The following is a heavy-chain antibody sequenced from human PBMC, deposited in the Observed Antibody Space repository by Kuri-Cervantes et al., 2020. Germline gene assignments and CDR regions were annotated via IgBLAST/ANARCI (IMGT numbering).Heavy chain of an antibody. CDR1: GGSFSGYY. CDR2: IYHSGTT. D-gene: IGHD4-17*01. V-gene: IGHV4-38-2*01. J-gene: IGHJ4*02. CDR3: IHGDGRYFDY. Sequence: GSLRLSCAVYGGSFSGYYWGWIRQPPGKGLEWIGSIYHSGTTYFHPSLKSRVTISVDTSKNQFSLRLSSVTAADTAVYFCIHGDGRYFDYWGQGTLVTVSS.